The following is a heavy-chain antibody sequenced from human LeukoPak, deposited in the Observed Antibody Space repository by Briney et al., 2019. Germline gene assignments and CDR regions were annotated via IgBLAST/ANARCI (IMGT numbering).Heavy chain of an antibody. CDR3: ARGPLVTDFHY. Sequence: SETLSLTCTVTGGSISSYYWSWIRQPPGKGLEWIGYIYYSGSTNYNPSLKSRVTISVDTSKNQFSLELSSVTAADTAVYYRARGPLVTDFHYWDQGTLVTVSS. CDR1: GGSISSYY. CDR2: IYYSGST. J-gene: IGHJ4*02. V-gene: IGHV4-59*01. D-gene: IGHD1-14*01.